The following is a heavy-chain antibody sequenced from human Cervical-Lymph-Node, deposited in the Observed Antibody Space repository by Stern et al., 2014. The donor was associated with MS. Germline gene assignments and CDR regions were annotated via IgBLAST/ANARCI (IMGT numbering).Heavy chain of an antibody. D-gene: IGHD3-22*01. V-gene: IGHV5-51*01. CDR3: ARFTTGSYYYFDL. Sequence: EVQLGESGAEMKKPVESLKLSFKGSGYRFSSYWIGWVRQMPGKGLAVSGILYPGDSETRSSQSFQGQVTISADKSIRTAYLQWSSLKASDTAMYYCARFTTGSYYYFDLWGRGTLVTVSS. CDR1: GYRFSSYW. J-gene: IGHJ2*01. CDR2: LYPGDSET.